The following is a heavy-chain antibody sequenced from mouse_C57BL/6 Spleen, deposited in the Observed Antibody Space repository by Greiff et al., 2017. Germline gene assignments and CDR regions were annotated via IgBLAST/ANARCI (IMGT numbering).Heavy chain of an antibody. CDR2: IYPGDGDT. CDR1: GYAFSSYW. D-gene: IGHD2-4*01. J-gene: IGHJ4*01. CDR3: ARSYYDYDAPYAMDY. Sequence: VQLQQSGAELVKPGASVKISCKASGYAFSSYWMNWVKQRPGKGLEWIGQIYPGDGDTNYNGKFKGKATLTADKSSSTAYMQLSSLTSEDSAVYFCARSYYDYDAPYAMDYWGQGTSVTVSS. V-gene: IGHV1-80*01.